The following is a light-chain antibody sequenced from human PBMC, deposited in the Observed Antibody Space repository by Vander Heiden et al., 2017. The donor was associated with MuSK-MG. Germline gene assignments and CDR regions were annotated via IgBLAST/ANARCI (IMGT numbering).Light chain of an antibody. Sequence: IQMTQSPSLLAAFVGDRVTITCRASHGIGTYLAWSQQKPGNAPKSLIYDASRLDSGLPSNFSGRVSGTDFTLTIISLHPEYFATYYCQQYNCFPLTFGRGTKVDIK. CDR3: QQYNCFPLT. J-gene: IGKJ4*01. CDR1: HGIGTY. CDR2: DAS. V-gene: IGKV1-16*02.